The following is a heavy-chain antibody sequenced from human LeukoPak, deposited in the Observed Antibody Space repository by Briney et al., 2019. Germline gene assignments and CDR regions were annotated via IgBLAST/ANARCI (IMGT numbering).Heavy chain of an antibody. J-gene: IGHJ4*02. CDR2: IYWNDDK. CDR1: GFSLSTSGVG. CDR3: AHNGVYCSSTSCYDY. Sequence: SGPTLVNPTQTLTLTCTFSGFSLSTSGVGVGWIRQPPGKALEWLALIYWNDDKRYSPSLKSRLTITKDTSKNQVVLTMTNMDPEDTATYYCAHNGVYCSSTSCYDYWGQGTLVTVSS. V-gene: IGHV2-5*01. D-gene: IGHD2-2*01.